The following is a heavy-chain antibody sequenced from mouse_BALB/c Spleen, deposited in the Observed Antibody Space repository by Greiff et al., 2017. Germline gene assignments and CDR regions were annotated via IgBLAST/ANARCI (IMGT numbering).Heavy chain of an antibody. CDR1: GYNFTSYW. D-gene: IGHD2-14*01. CDR2: IYPGSGST. V-gene: IGHV1-55*01. CDR3: ARYRYGFDY. Sequence: VQLQQSGAELVKPGTSVKLSCKASGYNFTSYWINWVKLRPGQGLEWIGDIYPGSGSTNYNEKFKSKATLTVDTSSSTAYMQLSSLASEDSALYYCARYRYGFDYWGQGTTLTVSS. J-gene: IGHJ2*01.